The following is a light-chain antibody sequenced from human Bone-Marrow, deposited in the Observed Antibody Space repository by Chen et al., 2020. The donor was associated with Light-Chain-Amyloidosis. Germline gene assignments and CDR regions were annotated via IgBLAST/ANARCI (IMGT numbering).Light chain of an antibody. CDR3: QEFKSHDMCN. CDR1: QNIDTY. V-gene: IGKV1-5*03. J-gene: IGKJ2*04. CDR2: QAS. Sequence: DIQMTQSHSTLSASVGDRVTITCRASQNIDTYLAWYQHKPGKAPKLLIYQASSLESGVPLRFSGSGSGTEFTLTISCLQPDDFATYFCQEFKSHDMCNFGQGTKLEIK.